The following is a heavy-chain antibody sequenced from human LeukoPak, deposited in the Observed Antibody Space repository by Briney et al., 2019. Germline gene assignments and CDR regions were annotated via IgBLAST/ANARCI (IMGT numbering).Heavy chain of an antibody. Sequence: GGSLRLSCAASGFTFSSYAMSWVRQAPGKVLEWVSAISGSGGSTYYADSVKGRFTISRDNSKNTLYLQMNSLRAEETADYYCARVRYYCSTYHPFDLWGQGTLVTVSS. CDR2: ISGSGGST. V-gene: IGHV3-23*01. D-gene: IGHD2-2*01. CDR3: ARVRYYCSTYHPFDL. CDR1: GFTFSSYA. J-gene: IGHJ5*02.